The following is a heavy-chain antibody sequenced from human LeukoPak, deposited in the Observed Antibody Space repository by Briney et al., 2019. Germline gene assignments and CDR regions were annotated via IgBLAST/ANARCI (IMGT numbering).Heavy chain of an antibody. CDR3: ARGYCSSTSCSDDY. CDR1: GYTFTSYD. CDR2: MNPNSGNT. Sequence: ASVKVSCKAPGYTFTSYDINWVRQATGQGLEWMGWMNPNSGNTGYAQKFQGRVTMTRNTSISTAYMEPSSLRSEDTAVYYCARGYCSSTSCSDDYWGQGTLVTVSS. V-gene: IGHV1-8*01. D-gene: IGHD2-2*01. J-gene: IGHJ4*02.